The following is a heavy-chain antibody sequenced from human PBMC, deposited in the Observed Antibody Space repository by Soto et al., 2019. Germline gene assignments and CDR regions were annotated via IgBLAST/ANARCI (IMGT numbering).Heavy chain of an antibody. CDR1: GYTFGNND. CDR2: MSPNSGNT. CDR3: ARMATSGTLNWFDP. V-gene: IGHV1-8*01. J-gene: IGHJ5*02. Sequence: ASVKVSCKASGYTFGNNDISWVRQATGQGLEWMGWMSPNSGNTGYAQKFRGRVSMTRNTSITTAYLELSSLRSDDTAIYYCARMATSGTLNWFDPWGQGTLVTV.